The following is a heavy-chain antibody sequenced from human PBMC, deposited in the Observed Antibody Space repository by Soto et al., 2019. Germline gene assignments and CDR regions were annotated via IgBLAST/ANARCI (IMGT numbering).Heavy chain of an antibody. V-gene: IGHV1-69*12. D-gene: IGHD3-16*02. CDR2: LIPIFGTA. J-gene: IGHJ5*02. CDR1: GGTFSSYA. Sequence: QVQLVQSGAEVKKPGSSVKVSCKASGGTFSSYAISWVRQAPGQGLEWMGGLIPIFGTANYAQKFQGRVTSTADESTSTAYMELSSLRSEDTAVYYCARAIDYDYVWGSYRYYSNWFDPWGQGTLVTVSS. CDR3: ARAIDYDYVWGSYRYYSNWFDP.